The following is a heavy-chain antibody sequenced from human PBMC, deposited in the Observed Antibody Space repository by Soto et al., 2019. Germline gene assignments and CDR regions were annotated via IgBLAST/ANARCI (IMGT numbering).Heavy chain of an antibody. J-gene: IGHJ5*02. V-gene: IGHV3-23*01. D-gene: IGHD6-19*01. CDR2: IRVGGGDT. Sequence: EVRLLESGGGLAQPGGSLRLSCAASGFTFSSSAMNWVCQAPGKGLEWVSSIRVGGGDTFYADSVRGRFTVSRDISRNTLYLQMNSLRAEDTAIYYCAKCSVGTVRSSGWCNWFDPWGQGTLVTVSS. CDR1: GFTFSSSA. CDR3: AKCSVGTVRSSGWCNWFDP.